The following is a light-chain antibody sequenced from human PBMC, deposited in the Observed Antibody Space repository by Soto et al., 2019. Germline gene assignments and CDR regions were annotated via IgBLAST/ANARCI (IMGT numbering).Light chain of an antibody. V-gene: IGLV2-14*01. CDR3: SSYTTSSTLV. CDR2: EVS. CDR1: SSDVGGYKF. Sequence: QSALTQPASVSGSPEQSITISCTGTSSDVGGYKFVSWYQQHPGKAPKLMIYEVSNRPSGVSNRFSGSKSGNTASLTISGLQAEDASDYYCSSYTTSSTLVFGGGTQRTVL. J-gene: IGLJ3*02.